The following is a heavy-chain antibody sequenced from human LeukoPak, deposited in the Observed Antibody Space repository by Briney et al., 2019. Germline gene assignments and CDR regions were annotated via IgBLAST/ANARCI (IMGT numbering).Heavy chain of an antibody. V-gene: IGHV3-23*01. CDR2: ISSTGGTA. J-gene: IGHJ5*02. CDR1: GFTFSSFG. Sequence: PGGSLRLSCAASGFTFSSFGMSWVRQAPGKGLEWVSAISSTGGTAYYADSVKGRFTISRDNSKNTLYLQMNSLRAEDTAIYSCAKRIAARRGNWFDPWGQGTLVTVSS. CDR3: AKRIAARRGNWFDP. D-gene: IGHD6-6*01.